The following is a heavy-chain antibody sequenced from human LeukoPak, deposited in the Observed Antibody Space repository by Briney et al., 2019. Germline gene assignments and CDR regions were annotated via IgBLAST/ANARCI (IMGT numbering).Heavy chain of an antibody. CDR2: IYYSGST. D-gene: IGHD6-19*01. CDR3: ARRDSSGWYFFDY. V-gene: IGHV4-59*08. CDR1: GGSISSYY. Sequence: SEPLSLTCTVSGGSISSYYWSWIRQPPGKGLEWIGHIYYSGSTNYNPSLKSRVTISVDTSKNQFSLKLSSVTAADTAVYYCARRDSSGWYFFDYWGQGTLVTVTS. J-gene: IGHJ4*02.